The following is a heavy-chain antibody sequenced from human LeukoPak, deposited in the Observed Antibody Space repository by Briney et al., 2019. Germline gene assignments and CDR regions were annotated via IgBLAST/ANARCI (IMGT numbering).Heavy chain of an antibody. Sequence: ASVKVSCKASGYTFTSYYMHWVRQAPGQGLEWMGIINPSGGSTSYAQKFQGRVTMTRDTSTSTVYMELSSLRSEDTAVYYCARDERGKQWLVQYGGRNGMDVWGQGTTVTVSS. CDR2: INPSGGST. D-gene: IGHD6-19*01. J-gene: IGHJ6*02. V-gene: IGHV1-46*01. CDR3: ARDERGKQWLVQYGGRNGMDV. CDR1: GYTFTSYY.